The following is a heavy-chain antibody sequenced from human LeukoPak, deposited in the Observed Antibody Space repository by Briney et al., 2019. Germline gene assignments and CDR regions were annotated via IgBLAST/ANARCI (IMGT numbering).Heavy chain of an antibody. CDR2: ISSSGSTI. CDR1: GFTFSSYA. J-gene: IGHJ6*03. D-gene: IGHD3-10*01. Sequence: GGSLRLSCAASGFTFSSYAMSWVRQAPGKGLEWVSYISSSGSTIYYADSVKGRFTISRDNAKNSLYLQMNSLRAEDTAVYYCARATGRSNYYMDVWGKGTTVTISS. V-gene: IGHV3-48*04. CDR3: ARATGRSNYYMDV.